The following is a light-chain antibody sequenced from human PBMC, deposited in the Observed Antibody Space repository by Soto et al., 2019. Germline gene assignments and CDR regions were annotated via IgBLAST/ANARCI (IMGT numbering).Light chain of an antibody. CDR3: QQYHDWVT. J-gene: IGKJ4*01. V-gene: IGKV3D-15*01. CDR1: QSVSNN. Sequence: EIVMTQSPATLSVSPGERATLSCRASQSVSNNYLAWYQQKPGQAPRLLIYGASNRATGIPDRFSGSGSGTEFTLTISYLRPEDSAVYFCQQYHDWVTFGGGTKVDIK. CDR2: GAS.